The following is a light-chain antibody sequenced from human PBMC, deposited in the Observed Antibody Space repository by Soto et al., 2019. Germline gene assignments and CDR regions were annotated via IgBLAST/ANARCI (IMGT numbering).Light chain of an antibody. CDR1: SSDVGAYKF. V-gene: IGLV2-14*01. Sequence: SALTQPASVSGSPGPSITIFCTGTSSDVGAYKFVSWYRHHPGRAPQVMIYEVTNRPSGVSSRFSGSKSGNTASLTISGLQPEDEGDYYCSSYSSTSTPWVFGGGTKLTVL. CDR3: SSYSSTSTPWV. CDR2: EVT. J-gene: IGLJ3*02.